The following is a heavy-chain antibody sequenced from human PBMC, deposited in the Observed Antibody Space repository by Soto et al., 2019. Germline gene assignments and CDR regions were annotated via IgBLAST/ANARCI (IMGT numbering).Heavy chain of an antibody. CDR2: INPSGDIT. Sequence: EEQLLESGGGLVQPGGSLRLSCAASGLTFSRYAMSWVRQAPGKGLEWVSIINPSGDITYYGDSVKGRFTISRDNSKNTLSLQMNSLSAEDTAVYYCAKSLRPSNLTPYSFDSRGQGTLVTVSS. J-gene: IGHJ4*02. V-gene: IGHV3-23*01. CDR1: GLTFSRYA. D-gene: IGHD3-9*01. CDR3: AKSLRPSNLTPYSFDS.